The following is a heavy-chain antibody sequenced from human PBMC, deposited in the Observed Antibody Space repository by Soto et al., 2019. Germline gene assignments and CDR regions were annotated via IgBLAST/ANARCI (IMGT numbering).Heavy chain of an antibody. Sequence: QVQLVQSGAEVKKPGASVKVSCKASGYTFTSYGISWVRQAPGQGLEWMGWISAYNGNTNYAQKRQARVTMTTDTSTSTAYMELRSLRSDDTAVYYCARDIVVVVAAIGWFDPWGQGTLVTVSS. J-gene: IGHJ5*02. CDR3: ARDIVVVVAAIGWFDP. V-gene: IGHV1-18*01. CDR2: ISAYNGNT. CDR1: GYTFTSYG. D-gene: IGHD2-15*01.